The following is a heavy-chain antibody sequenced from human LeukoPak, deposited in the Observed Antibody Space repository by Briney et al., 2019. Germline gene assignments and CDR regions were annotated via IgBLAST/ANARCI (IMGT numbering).Heavy chain of an antibody. CDR3: ARHRDDYNQPFDY. V-gene: IGHV4-39*01. J-gene: IGHJ4*02. CDR2: IYYSGST. Sequence: PETLSLTCTVSGGSISRSSYYCGWIRQPPGKGLEWIGSIYYSGSTYYNPTLKSRVTISVDTSKNQFSLKLTSVTAADTGVYYCARHRDDYNQPFDYWGQGTLVTVSS. CDR1: GGSISRSSYY. D-gene: IGHD5-24*01.